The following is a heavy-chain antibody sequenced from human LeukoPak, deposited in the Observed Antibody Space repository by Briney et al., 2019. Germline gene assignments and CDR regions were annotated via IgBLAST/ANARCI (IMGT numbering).Heavy chain of an antibody. Sequence: PSETLSLTCTVSGGSLSSGSYYWSWIRQPAGKGLEWIGRIYTSGSTNYNPSLKSRVTISVDTSKNQFSLKLSSVTAADTAVYYCARDRIVVVPAAIEGLYYYYYMDVWGKGTTVTVSS. D-gene: IGHD2-2*01. CDR1: GGSLSSGSYY. CDR3: ARDRIVVVPAAIEGLYYYYYMDV. CDR2: IYTSGST. V-gene: IGHV4-61*02. J-gene: IGHJ6*03.